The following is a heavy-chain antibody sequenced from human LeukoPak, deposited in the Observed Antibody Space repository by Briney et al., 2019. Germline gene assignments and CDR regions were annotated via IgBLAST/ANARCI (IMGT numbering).Heavy chain of an antibody. V-gene: IGHV3-53*01. D-gene: IGHD2-2*01. J-gene: IGHJ4*02. CDR1: GFTVSRNY. CDR3: ARWICGSTSCYYDY. Sequence: GGSLRLSCAASGFTVSRNYMSWLRQAPGMGLEWVSMLYSDGSTYYTDSVKGRFTISRDNSKNTLYLQMSSLRAEDTAVYYCARWICGSTSCYYDYWGQGVLVTVSS. CDR2: LYSDGST.